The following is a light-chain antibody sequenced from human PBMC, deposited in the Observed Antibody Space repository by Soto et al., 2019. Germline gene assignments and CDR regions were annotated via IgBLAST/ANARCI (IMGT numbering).Light chain of an antibody. V-gene: IGKV1-27*01. J-gene: IGKJ1*01. CDR3: QKYNSAQWT. CDR1: QGISNF. Sequence: DIQMTQSPSSLSASVGDRVTITCRASQGISNFLAWHQQKPGKVPKLLIYAASTLQSGVPSRFSGSGSGTALTLTITSLQPEDVATYYCQKYNSAQWTFGQGTKVEIK. CDR2: AAS.